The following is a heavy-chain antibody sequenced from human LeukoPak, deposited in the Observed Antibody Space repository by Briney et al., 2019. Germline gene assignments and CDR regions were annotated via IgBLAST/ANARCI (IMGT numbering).Heavy chain of an antibody. Sequence: PSETLSLTCTVSGGSISSSNYYWGWTRQPPGKGLEWIGSIYYSGSTYYNPSLKSRVTISVDTSKNQFSLRLTSVTAADTAMYYCTRHWNMTPTNWGQGTLVTVSS. D-gene: IGHD2/OR15-2a*01. CDR1: GGSISSSNYY. CDR2: IYYSGST. V-gene: IGHV4-39*07. CDR3: TRHWNMTPTN. J-gene: IGHJ4*02.